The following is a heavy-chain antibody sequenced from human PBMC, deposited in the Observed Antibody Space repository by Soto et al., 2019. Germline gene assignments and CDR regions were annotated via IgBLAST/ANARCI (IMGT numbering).Heavy chain of an antibody. CDR3: ARDGDGSGRHYEY. V-gene: IGHV1-18*01. CDR1: GYTFTNYG. Sequence: QVQLVQTGAEVKEPGASVKVSCKASGYTFTNYGISWVRQAPGQGLERMGWISCNNGDANYVQSLRGRVTMTTDTSTSSVYMELRSLRDDDTAVYYCARDGDGSGRHYEYWGQGTLVTVSS. J-gene: IGHJ4*02. CDR2: ISCNNGDA. D-gene: IGHD3-10*01.